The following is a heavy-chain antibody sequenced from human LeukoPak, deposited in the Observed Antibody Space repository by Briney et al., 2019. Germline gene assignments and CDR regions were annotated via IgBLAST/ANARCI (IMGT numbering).Heavy chain of an antibody. V-gene: IGHV3-66*01. CDR2: IYSGGTT. D-gene: IGHD3-16*01. J-gene: IGHJ4*02. CDR1: GFTVSSNY. Sequence: GGSLRLSCAASGFTVSSNYMSWVRQAPGKGLEWVSVIYSGGTTYYADSVKGRFTISRDNAKNSLYLQMNSLRAEDTAVYYCARSGGGMDDYWGQGTLVTVSS. CDR3: ARSGGGMDDY.